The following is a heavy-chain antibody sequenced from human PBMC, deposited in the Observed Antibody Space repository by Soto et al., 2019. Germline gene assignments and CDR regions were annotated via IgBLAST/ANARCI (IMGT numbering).Heavy chain of an antibody. Sequence: QVQLVQSGAEVKKPGSSVKVSCKASGGTFSSYTISWVRQAPGQGLEWMGRIIPILGIANYAQKFQGRVTITADKSTGTAYMELSSLRSEDTAVYYCARGPDIVVVPAAMDYYYYYMDGWGKGTTVTVSS. CDR3: ARGPDIVVVPAAMDYYYYYMDG. CDR2: IIPILGIA. D-gene: IGHD2-2*01. CDR1: GGTFSSYT. V-gene: IGHV1-69*02. J-gene: IGHJ6*03.